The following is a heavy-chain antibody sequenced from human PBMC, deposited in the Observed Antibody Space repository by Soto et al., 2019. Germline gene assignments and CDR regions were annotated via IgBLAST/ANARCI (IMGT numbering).Heavy chain of an antibody. CDR2: IYSGGNT. CDR3: TTGELDY. CDR1: GITVSSKY. J-gene: IGHJ4*02. V-gene: IGHV3-66*01. Sequence: EVQLVESGGGSVQPGGSLRISCVASGITVSSKYMNWVRQAPGRGPEWVSVIYSGGNTLYADSVKGRFTVSRDNSKNSLYLQMNSLRDEDTAIYYCTTGELDYWGQGTLVTVSS. D-gene: IGHD1-1*01.